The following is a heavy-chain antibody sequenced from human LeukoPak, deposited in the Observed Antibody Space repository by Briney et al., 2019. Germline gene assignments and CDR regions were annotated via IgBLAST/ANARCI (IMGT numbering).Heavy chain of an antibody. Sequence: PSETLSLTCAVYGGSFSGYYWSWIRQPPGKGLEWIGEINHSGSTNYNPSLKSRVTISVDTSKNQFSLKLSSVTAAHTAVYYCARSTNVVPAAAIDYWGQGTLVTVSS. CDR2: INHSGST. CDR1: GGSFSGYY. J-gene: IGHJ4*02. CDR3: ARSTNVVPAAAIDY. D-gene: IGHD2-2*01. V-gene: IGHV4-34*01.